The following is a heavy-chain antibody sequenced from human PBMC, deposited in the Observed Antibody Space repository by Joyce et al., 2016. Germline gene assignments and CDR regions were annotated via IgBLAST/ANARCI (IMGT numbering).Heavy chain of an antibody. CDR3: GRGFRAPAVTPD. CDR1: GFTFGDYT. D-gene: IGHD4-17*01. J-gene: IGHJ4*02. Sequence: EVQLVESGGGLVQPGRSLRLSCTASGFTFGDYTVTWFRQAPGKGLEWVSLIKSTTYVGTIEYSSSVQGRFSISRDDSKSIAYLQMSSLKTEDTGVYFCGRGFRAPAVTPDWGQGTLLTVSS. CDR2: IKSTTYVGTI. V-gene: IGHV3-49*03.